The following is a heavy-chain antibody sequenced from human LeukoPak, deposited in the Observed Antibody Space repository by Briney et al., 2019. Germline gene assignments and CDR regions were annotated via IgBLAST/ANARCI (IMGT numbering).Heavy chain of an antibody. Sequence: SETLSLTCAVYGGSFSGYYWSWIRQPPGKGLEWIGEINHSGSTNYNPSLKSRVTISVDTSKNQFSLKQSSVTAADTAVYYCARGGYYDSSSYYQWNWFDPWGQGTLVTVSS. CDR2: INHSGST. V-gene: IGHV4-34*01. J-gene: IGHJ5*02. CDR3: ARGGYYDSSSYYQWNWFDP. D-gene: IGHD3-22*01. CDR1: GGSFSGYY.